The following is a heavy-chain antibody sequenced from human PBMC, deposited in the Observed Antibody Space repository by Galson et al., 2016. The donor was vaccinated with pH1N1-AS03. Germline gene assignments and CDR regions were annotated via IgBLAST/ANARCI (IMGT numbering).Heavy chain of an antibody. V-gene: IGHV1-3*01. CDR2: INVGNGNT. Sequence: SVKVSCKASGYTFTKYAIHWVRQAPGQRPEWMGWINVGNGNTKYSQKFQGRVTITRDSSANTAYMELSSLRSEDTAVFYCARDPYYGSGTYSVGVLNWFDPWGQGTLVTVSS. J-gene: IGHJ5*02. CDR3: ARDPYYGSGTYSVGVLNWFDP. D-gene: IGHD3-10*01. CDR1: GYTFTKYA.